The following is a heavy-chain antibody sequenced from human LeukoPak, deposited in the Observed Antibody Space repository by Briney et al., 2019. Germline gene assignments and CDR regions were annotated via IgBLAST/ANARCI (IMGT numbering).Heavy chain of an antibody. J-gene: IGHJ4*02. D-gene: IGHD3-22*01. CDR1: GFTFSSYG. CDR3: GIRDTSDYYVF. V-gene: IGHV3-30*03. Sequence: GRSLRLSCAASGFTFSSYGIHWVRQAPGKGLEWVAVISYDGSNKYYVDSVKGRFTISRDNSKNTLYLQMNSLRDEDTAVYYCGIRDTSDYYVFWGQGTLVTVSS. CDR2: ISYDGSNK.